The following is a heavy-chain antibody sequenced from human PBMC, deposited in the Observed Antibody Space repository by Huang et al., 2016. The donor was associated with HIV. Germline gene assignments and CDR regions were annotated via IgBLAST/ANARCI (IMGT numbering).Heavy chain of an antibody. CDR2: ISVRGSST. CDR1: IFTFSTSA. J-gene: IGHJ4*02. V-gene: IGHV3-23*01. CDR3: AKGSERSLTGPKYQYYFDY. D-gene: IGHD3-3*01. Sequence: EVQLLESGGGLVQPGGSLRLSCAASIFTFSTSAMSWVGQAPVKGLEWVSGISVRGSSTYYADSVKGRFTISRDNSRNTLYLQMKSLRVEDTAIYYCAKGSERSLTGPKYQYYFDYWGQGTLVTVSS.